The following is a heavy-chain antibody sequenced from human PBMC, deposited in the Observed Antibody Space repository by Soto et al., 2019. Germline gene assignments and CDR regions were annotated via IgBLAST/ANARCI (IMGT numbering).Heavy chain of an antibody. J-gene: IGHJ4*02. V-gene: IGHV1-18*01. CDR3: ARDRDAFYTH. CDR2: IGPYHGNT. CDR1: GYTFTNYG. Sequence: QVQLVQSGAEVRKPGASVKVSCKASGYTFTNYGVSWVRQAPGQGLEWMGWIGPYHGNTNYAEKFKGRVTLTTDTSTPTAYMELTSLGSDDTAVYYCARDRDAFYTHWGQGTLVTVSS. D-gene: IGHD3-16*01.